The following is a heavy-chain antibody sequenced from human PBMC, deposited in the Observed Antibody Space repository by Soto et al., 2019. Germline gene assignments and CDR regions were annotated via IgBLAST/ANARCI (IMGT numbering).Heavy chain of an antibody. Sequence: PGGSLRLSCAASGFTFSSYDMHWVRQATGKGLEWVSAIGTAGDTYYPGSVKGRFTISRENAKNSLYLQMNSLRAEDTALYYCAKDKGSGYCSGGSCHSAFDIWGQGTMVTVSS. CDR3: AKDKGSGYCSGGSCHSAFDI. D-gene: IGHD2-15*01. V-gene: IGHV3-13*01. CDR1: GFTFSSYD. CDR2: IGTAGDT. J-gene: IGHJ3*02.